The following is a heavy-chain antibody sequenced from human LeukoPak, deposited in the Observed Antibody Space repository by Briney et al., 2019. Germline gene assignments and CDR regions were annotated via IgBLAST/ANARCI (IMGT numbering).Heavy chain of an antibody. CDR1: GFSFSGNS. J-gene: IGHJ4*02. CDR2: ISRTSTYI. CDR3: ARDFVNSGYYFDY. V-gene: IGHV3-21*01. Sequence: GGSLRLSCVGSGFSFSGNSINWVRQAPGKGLEWVSGISRTSTYIYYADSVQGRFTISRDNAKNSLYLQMDSLRAEDTAVYYCARDFVNSGYYFDYWGQGTQVTVSS. D-gene: IGHD3-22*01.